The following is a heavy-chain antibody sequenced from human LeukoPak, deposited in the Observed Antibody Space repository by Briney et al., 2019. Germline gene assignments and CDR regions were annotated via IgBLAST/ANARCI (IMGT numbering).Heavy chain of an antibody. J-gene: IGHJ5*02. CDR2: IYYSGST. V-gene: IGHV4-59*01. CDR1: GGSISSYY. CDR3: ARGRGIAEDWFDP. D-gene: IGHD6-13*01. Sequence: SETLSLTCTVSGGSISSYYWSWIRQPPGKGLEWIGYIYYSGSTNFNPSLKSRVTISVDTSKNQFSLKLSSVTAADTAVYYCARGRGIAEDWFDPWGQGTLVTVSS.